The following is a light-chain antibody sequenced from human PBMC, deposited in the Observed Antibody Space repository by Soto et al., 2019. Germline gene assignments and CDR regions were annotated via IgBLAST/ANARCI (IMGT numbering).Light chain of an antibody. CDR3: QQYGSSPGT. CDR2: GAS. J-gene: IGKJ1*01. Sequence: DIVLTQSPGTLSMSPGERATLSCRASQSVSSSYLAWYQQKPGQAPRLLIYGASSRATGIPDRFSGSGSGTDFTLTISRLEPEDFAVYYCQQYGSSPGTFGQGTTVDIK. V-gene: IGKV3-20*01. CDR1: QSVSSSY.